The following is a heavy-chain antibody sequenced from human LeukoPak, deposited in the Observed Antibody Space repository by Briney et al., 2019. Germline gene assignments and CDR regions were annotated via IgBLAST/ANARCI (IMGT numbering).Heavy chain of an antibody. CDR2: ISSSGGTI. J-gene: IGHJ6*04. V-gene: IGHV3-48*03. CDR3: AELGITMIGGV. Sequence: PGGSLRLSCAASGFTFSSYEMNWVRQAPGKGLEWMSYISSSGGTIYYEDSVKGRFTISRDNAKNSLYLQMNSLRAEDTAVYYCAELGITMIGGVWGKRTTVTISS. CDR1: GFTFSSYE. D-gene: IGHD3-10*02.